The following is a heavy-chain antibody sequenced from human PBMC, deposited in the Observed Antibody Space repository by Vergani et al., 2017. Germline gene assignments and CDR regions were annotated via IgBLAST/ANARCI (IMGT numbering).Heavy chain of an antibody. J-gene: IGHJ6*03. CDR3: ARGPSVVRGHYIYDCSCFMGV. Sequence: QVHLQEAGPGLVKPAETLSLTCTVSGDSMNNYYWNWIRQTPGKGLEWIGYIYLGGTTTYNPSLESRVSLSADTSKNQFSLQLTSVTAADTAVYYWARGPSVVRGHYIYDCSCFMGVWGGGATVAVCS. CDR1: GDSMNNYY. D-gene: IGHD2-21*02. V-gene: IGHV4-59*01. CDR2: IYLGGTT.